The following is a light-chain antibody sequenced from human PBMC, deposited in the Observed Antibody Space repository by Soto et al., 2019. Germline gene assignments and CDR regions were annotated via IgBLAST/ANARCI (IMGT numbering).Light chain of an antibody. J-gene: IGKJ1*01. CDR2: GAS. V-gene: IGKV1-39*01. CDR3: QQCFSTPPT. Sequence: EILMTQSPSSLSASVGERATLSCRASQSISSFLTWYQQKAGQAPKLLIYGASSRQSGVPSRFSGSGSGTEFTLTISSLQSEDFASYYCQQCFSTPPTFGQGTKVDIK. CDR1: QSISSF.